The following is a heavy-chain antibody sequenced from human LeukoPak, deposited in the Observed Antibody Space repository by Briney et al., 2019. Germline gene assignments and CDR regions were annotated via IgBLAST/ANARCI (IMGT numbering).Heavy chain of an antibody. CDR3: ARDPTYVWGSYRPYYFDY. CDR1: GFTFDDYG. J-gene: IGHJ4*02. CDR2: INWNGGST. Sequence: GGSLRLSCAASGFTFDDYGTSWVRQAPGKGLEWVSGINWNGGSTGYADSVKGRFTISRDNAKNSLYLQMNSLRAEDTALYYCARDPTYVWGSYRPYYFDYWGQGTLVTVSS. V-gene: IGHV3-20*04. D-gene: IGHD3-16*02.